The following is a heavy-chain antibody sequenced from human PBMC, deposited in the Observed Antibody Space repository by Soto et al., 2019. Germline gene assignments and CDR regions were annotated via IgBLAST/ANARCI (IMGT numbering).Heavy chain of an antibody. D-gene: IGHD6-6*01. J-gene: IGHJ4*02. CDR1: GGSFSGYF. Sequence: SETLSLTCDLDGGSFSGYFWNWIRQPPGKGLEWIGEINHFGSSNYNPSLKSRITISVVTSKNQFSLKLSSVTAADTSVYYCARGSYSSSSHIDYWGRGTLVTVSS. V-gene: IGHV4-34*01. CDR2: INHFGSS. CDR3: ARGSYSSSSHIDY.